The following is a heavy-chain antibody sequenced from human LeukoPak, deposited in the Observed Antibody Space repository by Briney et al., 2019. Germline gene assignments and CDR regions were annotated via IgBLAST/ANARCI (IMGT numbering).Heavy chain of an antibody. V-gene: IGHV1-69*05. J-gene: IGHJ4*02. CDR1: GGTFSSYA. CDR3: ARESELATGTTWIDY. D-gene: IGHD1-7*01. Sequence: PVKVSCKASGGTFSSYAISWVRQVPGQGLEWMGGIIPIFGTANYAQKFQGRVTITTDESTSTAYMELSSLRSEDTAVYYCARESELATGTTWIDYWGQGTLVTVSS. CDR2: IIPIFGTA.